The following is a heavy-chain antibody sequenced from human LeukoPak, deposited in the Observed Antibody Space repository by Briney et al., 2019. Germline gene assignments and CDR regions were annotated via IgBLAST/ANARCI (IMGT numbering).Heavy chain of an antibody. CDR2: INHSGST. CDR1: GGSFSGYY. V-gene: IGHV4-34*01. Sequence: PSETLSLTCAVYGGSFSGYYWSWIRQPPGKGLEWIGEINHSGSTNYNPSLKSRVTISVDTSKNQFSLKLSSVTAADTAVYYCARHIVAAAGKGNIDYWGQGTLVTVSS. CDR3: ARHIVAAAGKGNIDY. D-gene: IGHD6-13*01. J-gene: IGHJ4*02.